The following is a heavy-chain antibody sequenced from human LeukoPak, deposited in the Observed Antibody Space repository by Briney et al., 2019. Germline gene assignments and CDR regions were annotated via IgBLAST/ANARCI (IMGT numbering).Heavy chain of an antibody. CDR2: LNSGGTTS. Sequence: GGSLSRSCAASAFTFNSNWMYCVRQAPGKGLVWVSRLNSGGTTSTYPDSVKGRLTISRDNAKNTLYLQMSSLRAEDTAVYYCARGRDYSDSSGHYYGDYFDYWGQGTLVTVSS. V-gene: IGHV3-74*01. J-gene: IGHJ4*02. CDR3: ARGRDYSDSSGHYYGDYFDY. D-gene: IGHD3-22*01. CDR1: AFTFNSNW.